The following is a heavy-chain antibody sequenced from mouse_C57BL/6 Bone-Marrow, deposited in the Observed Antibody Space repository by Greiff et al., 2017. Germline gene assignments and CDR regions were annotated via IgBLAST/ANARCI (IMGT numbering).Heavy chain of an antibody. CDR1: GYTFTDYY. CDR3: ARWGITTVPFDY. D-gene: IGHD1-1*01. CDR2: INPYNGGS. V-gene: IGHV1-19*01. Sequence: VQLQQSGPVLVKPGASVKMSCKASGYTFTDYYMNWVKQSHGKSLEWIGVINPYNGGSSYNQKFKGKATLTVDKSSSTAYMELNSLTSEYSAVYYCARWGITTVPFDYWGQGTTLTVSS. J-gene: IGHJ2*01.